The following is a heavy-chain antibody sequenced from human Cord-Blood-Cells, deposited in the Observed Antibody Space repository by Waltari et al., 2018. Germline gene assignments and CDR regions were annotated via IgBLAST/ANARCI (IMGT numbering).Heavy chain of an antibody. CDR1: GFTFSSYG. Sequence: QVQLVESGGGVVQPGRSLRPSCAASGFTFSSYGMHWVRQAPGKGLEWGAVISYDGSNKYYADSVKDRFTISRDNSKNTLYLQMNSLRAEDTAVYYCAKDQFDYWGQGTLVTVSS. CDR3: AKDQFDY. V-gene: IGHV3-30*18. CDR2: ISYDGSNK. J-gene: IGHJ4*02.